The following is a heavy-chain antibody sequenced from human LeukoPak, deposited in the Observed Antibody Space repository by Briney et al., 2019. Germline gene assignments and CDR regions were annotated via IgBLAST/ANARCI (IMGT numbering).Heavy chain of an antibody. V-gene: IGHV1-2*02. CDR1: GYNFIGFY. Sequence: PWASVKVSCKASGYNFIGFYIHWVRQAPGQGLEWMGWINPNSGGTNYAQKFQGRVTMTRDTSISTAYMELSRVTSDDTALYYCARLGEAVEAAGFLWGQGTLVTVSS. CDR3: ARLGEAVEAAGFL. D-gene: IGHD6-13*01. CDR2: INPNSGGT. J-gene: IGHJ4*02.